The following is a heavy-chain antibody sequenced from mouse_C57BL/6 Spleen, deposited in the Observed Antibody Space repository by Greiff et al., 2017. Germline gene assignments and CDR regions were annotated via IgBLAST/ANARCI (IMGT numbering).Heavy chain of an antibody. CDR3: ARDSHYYGRSYNGYFDY. V-gene: IGHV5-4*01. D-gene: IGHD1-1*01. J-gene: IGHJ2*01. CDR2: ISDGGSYT. Sequence: EVQGVESGGGLVKPGGSLKLSCAASGFTFSSYAMSWVRQTPEKRLEWVATISDGGSYTYYPDNVKGRFTISRDNAKNNLYLQMSHLKSEDTAMYYCARDSHYYGRSYNGYFDYWGKGTTLTVSS. CDR1: GFTFSSYA.